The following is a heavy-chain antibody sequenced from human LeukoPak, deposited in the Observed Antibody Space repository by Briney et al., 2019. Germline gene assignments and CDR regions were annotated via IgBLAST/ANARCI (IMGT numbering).Heavy chain of an antibody. CDR1: GYSISSGYY. Sequence: SETLSLTCTVSGYSISSGYYWGWVRQPPGKGLEWIGSIYHSGSTYYNPSLKSRVTISVDTSKNQFSLNLSSMTAADPAVYYCASQAATGNYFDQWGQGTLVTVSS. J-gene: IGHJ4*02. CDR3: ASQAATGNYFDQ. V-gene: IGHV4-38-2*02. D-gene: IGHD6-13*01. CDR2: IYHSGST.